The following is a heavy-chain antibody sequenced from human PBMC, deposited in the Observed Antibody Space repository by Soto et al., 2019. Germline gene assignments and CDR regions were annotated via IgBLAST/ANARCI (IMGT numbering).Heavy chain of an antibody. CDR1: GGTFSSYA. D-gene: IGHD6-25*01. Sequence: VASGKVSCKASGGTFSSYAISWVRQAPGQGLEGMGGIIPSLVTSNYAQKFQGRFTITADDSTSTAYMELSSLSSEDTAVYYCARDRGFGSSAFDYRGQ. CDR2: IIPSLVTS. CDR3: ARDRGFGSSAFDY. V-gene: IGHV1-69*13. J-gene: IGHJ4*01.